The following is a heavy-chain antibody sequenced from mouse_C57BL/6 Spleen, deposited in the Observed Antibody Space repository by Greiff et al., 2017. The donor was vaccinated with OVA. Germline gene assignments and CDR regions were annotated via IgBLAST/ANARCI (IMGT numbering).Heavy chain of an antibody. D-gene: IGHD1-1*02. Sequence: EESGPGLVKPSQSLSLTCSVTGYSITSGYYWNWIRQFPGNKLEWMGYISYDGSNNYNPSLKNRISITRDTSKNQFFLKLNSVTTEDTATYYCARVVYAMDYWGQGTSVTVSS. CDR2: ISYDGSN. CDR3: ARVVYAMDY. V-gene: IGHV3-6*01. J-gene: IGHJ4*01. CDR1: GYSITSGYY.